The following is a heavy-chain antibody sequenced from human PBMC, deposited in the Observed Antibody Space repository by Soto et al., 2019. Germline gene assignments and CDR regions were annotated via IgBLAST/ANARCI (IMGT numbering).Heavy chain of an antibody. V-gene: IGHV4-34*01. CDR1: GGSFSGYY. D-gene: IGHD2-21*02. CDR2: INHSGST. CDR3: ARGRGDSRYYYYYYGMDV. Sequence: QVQLQKWGAGLLKPSETLSLTCAVYGGSFSGYYWSWIRQPPGKGLEWIGEINHSGSTNYNPSLKSRVTISVDTSKNQFSLKLSSVTAADTAVYYCARGRGDSRYYYYYYGMDVWGQGTTVTVSS. J-gene: IGHJ6*02.